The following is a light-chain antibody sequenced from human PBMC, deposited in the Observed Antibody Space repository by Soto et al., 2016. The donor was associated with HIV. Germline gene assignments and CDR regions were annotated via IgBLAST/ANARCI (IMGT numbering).Light chain of an antibody. V-gene: IGKV1-5*03. CDR3: QQYSSYRT. CDR1: QSVSNF. J-gene: IGKJ1*01. CDR2: KAS. Sequence: DVPMTQYPSILSASVGDRVTITCRASQSVSNFLAWYQQKPGKAPKVLIYKASTLESGVPSRFSGSGSGTEFTLTISSLQPDDFATYYCQQYSSYRTFGQGTKVEIK.